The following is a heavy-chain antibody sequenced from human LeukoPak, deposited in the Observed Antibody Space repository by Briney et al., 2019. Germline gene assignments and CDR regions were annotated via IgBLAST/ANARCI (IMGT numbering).Heavy chain of an antibody. Sequence: SETLSLTCTVSGGSISSSSYYWGWIRQPPGKGLEWIGSIYYSGSTYYNPSLKSRVTISVDTSKNQFSLTLSSVTAADTAVYYCASLSSGWFYFDYWGQGTLITVSS. CDR3: ASLSSGWFYFDY. CDR1: GGSISSSSYY. J-gene: IGHJ4*02. D-gene: IGHD6-19*01. CDR2: IYYSGST. V-gene: IGHV4-39*01.